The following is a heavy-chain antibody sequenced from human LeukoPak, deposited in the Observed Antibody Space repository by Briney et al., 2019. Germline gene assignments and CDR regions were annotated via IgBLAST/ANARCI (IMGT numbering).Heavy chain of an antibody. CDR1: GYTFTDYY. J-gene: IGHJ4*02. CDR2: INPNSGVT. CDR3: ARGRNCYDQSDLSGY. D-gene: IGHD3-22*01. V-gene: IGHV1-2*02. Sequence: AASVKASCKASGYTFTDYYLHWVRQAPGQGLEWMGWINPNSGVTNYAQNFQDRVTMTRDTSSSTAYMELSSLRSDDTAVYYCARGRNCYDQSDLSGYWGQGTLVTVSS.